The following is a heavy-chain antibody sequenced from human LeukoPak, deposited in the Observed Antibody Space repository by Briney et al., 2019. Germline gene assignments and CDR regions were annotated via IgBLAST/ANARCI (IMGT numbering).Heavy chain of an antibody. CDR3: AKRMITTSYIFDI. J-gene: IGHJ3*02. Sequence: SETLSLTCSVSGDSLNNNFWSWIRQPPGKGLEWIGYIFHSGTTNYSPSLKSRVSISLDASKNQFSLMLTAVTGADTAVHYCAKRMITTSYIFDIWAKETMVTVFS. V-gene: IGHV4-59*03. CDR1: GDSLNNNF. D-gene: IGHD3-16*01. CDR2: IFHSGTT.